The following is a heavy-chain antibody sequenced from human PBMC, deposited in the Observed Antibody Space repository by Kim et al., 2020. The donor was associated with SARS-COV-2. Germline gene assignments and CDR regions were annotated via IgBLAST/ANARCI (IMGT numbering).Heavy chain of an antibody. CDR2: IKQDGSEK. D-gene: IGHD3-10*01. CDR1: GFTFSSYW. CDR3: AREYPVYQRRSRGAYYYGMDV. Sequence: GGSLRLSCAASGFTFSSYWMSWVRQAPGKGLEWVANIKQDGSEKYYVDSVKGRFTISRDNAKNSLYLQMNSLRAEDTAVYYCAREYPVYQRRSRGAYYYGMDVWGQGTTVTVSS. V-gene: IGHV3-7*03. J-gene: IGHJ6*02.